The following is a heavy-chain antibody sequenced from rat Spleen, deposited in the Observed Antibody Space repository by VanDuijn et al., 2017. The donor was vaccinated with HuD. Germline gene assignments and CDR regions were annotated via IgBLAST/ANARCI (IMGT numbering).Heavy chain of an antibody. CDR1: GFNFDYYD. V-gene: IGHV5S23*01. CDR3: ATDQGYGGYSAYWYFDF. D-gene: IGHD1-11*01. J-gene: IGHJ1*01. Sequence: EVQLVESGGGLLQPGRSLKLSCLASGFNFDYYDMAWVRQAPTKGLEWVASINTNGDRTYYRDSVQGRFTISRDNAKSTLYLQMDSLRSEDTATYYCATDQGYGGYSAYWYFDFWGPGTMVTVSS. CDR2: INTNGDRT.